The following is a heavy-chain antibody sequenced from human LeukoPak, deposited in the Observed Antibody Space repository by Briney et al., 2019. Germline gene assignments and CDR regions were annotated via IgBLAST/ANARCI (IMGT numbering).Heavy chain of an antibody. Sequence: GGSLRLSCAASGFTFSSYWMHWVRQAPGKGLVWVSRINTDGSSTSYADSVKGRFTISRDNAKNTLYLQMNSLRAEDTAVYYCAKGNYDFWSGFARFDPRGQGTLVTVSS. D-gene: IGHD3-3*01. CDR2: INTDGSST. V-gene: IGHV3-74*01. CDR1: GFTFSSYW. CDR3: AKGNYDFWSGFARFDP. J-gene: IGHJ5*02.